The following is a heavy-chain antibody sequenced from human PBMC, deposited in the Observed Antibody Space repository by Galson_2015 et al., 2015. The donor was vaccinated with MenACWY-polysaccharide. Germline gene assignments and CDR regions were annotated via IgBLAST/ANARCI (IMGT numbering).Heavy chain of an antibody. Sequence: RLSLTCTVSAASIGSGADYSWTLMRKGPGKGLEWIGYIYYSGRTYYNPSLKSRVIISQNTSKNQFSLNLTSVTAADTAVDYCARAPRGIWFVEAWGQGTLVTVSS. CDR2: IYYSGRT. CDR3: ARAPRGIWFVEA. D-gene: IGHD3-10*01. CDR1: AASIGSGADYS. J-gene: IGHJ5*02. V-gene: IGHV4-31*03.